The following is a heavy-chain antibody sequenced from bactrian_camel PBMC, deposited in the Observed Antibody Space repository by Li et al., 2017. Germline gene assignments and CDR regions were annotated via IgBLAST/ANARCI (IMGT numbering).Heavy chain of an antibody. D-gene: IGHD3*01. V-gene: IGHV3S53*01. CDR1: GSTISTMC. CDR3: AAEGELWLLSPTAYDY. Sequence: HVQLVESGGGSVQAGGSLRLSCAASGSTISTMCLGWFRQAPGKEREGVAAIDSEGNTSYTDPVKGRFTISKNNAKNTLYLKMNNLNPEDTAMYYCAAEGELWLLSPTAYDYWGQGTQVTVS. J-gene: IGHJ4*01. CDR2: IDSEGNT.